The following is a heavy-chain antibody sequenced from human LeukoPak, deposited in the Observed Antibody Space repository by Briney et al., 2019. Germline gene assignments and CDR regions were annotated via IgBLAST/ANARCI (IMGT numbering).Heavy chain of an antibody. V-gene: IGHV4-61*02. CDR3: ARGQQLEGYYFDY. Sequence: SQTLSLTCTVSGDSISSGSYYWSWIRQPAGKGLEWIGRIYTSGSTNYNPSLKSRVTISVDTSKNQFSLKLSSVTAADTAVYYCARGQQLEGYYFDYWGQGTLVTVSS. D-gene: IGHD6-13*01. CDR2: IYTSGST. CDR1: GDSISSGSYY. J-gene: IGHJ4*02.